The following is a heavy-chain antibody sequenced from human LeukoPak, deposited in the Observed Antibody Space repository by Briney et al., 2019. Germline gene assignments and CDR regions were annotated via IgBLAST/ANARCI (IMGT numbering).Heavy chain of an antibody. CDR1: GFAFSSYA. Sequence: PGGSLRLSCAASGFAFSSYAMSWVRQAPGKGLEWVSAISGSGGSTYYADSVKGRFTISRDNSKNTLYLQMNSLRAEDTAVYYCAKVADTPTTVTTAHLDYWGQGTLVTVSS. J-gene: IGHJ4*02. CDR2: ISGSGGST. V-gene: IGHV3-23*01. CDR3: AKVADTPTTVTTAHLDY. D-gene: IGHD4-17*01.